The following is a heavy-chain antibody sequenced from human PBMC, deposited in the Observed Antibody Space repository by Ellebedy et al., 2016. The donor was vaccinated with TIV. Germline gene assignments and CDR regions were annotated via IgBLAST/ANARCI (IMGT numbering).Heavy chain of an antibody. Sequence: PGGSLRLSCAASGFSFNNYGIHRIRQAPGKGLEWVSSIRSTGSDKYYAESVKGRFTISRDNAQNTLFLQMNSLRVEDTAVYYCARGWSTPDSWGQGTLVIVSS. CDR1: GFSFNNYG. CDR2: IRSTGSDK. J-gene: IGHJ4*02. CDR3: ARGWSTPDS. D-gene: IGHD2-15*01. V-gene: IGHV3-21*06.